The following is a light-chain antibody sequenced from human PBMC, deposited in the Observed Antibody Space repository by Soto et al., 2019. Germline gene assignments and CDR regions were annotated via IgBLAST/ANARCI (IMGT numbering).Light chain of an antibody. CDR3: QSYDSSLSGWV. Sequence: QSVLTQPPSVSGAPGQRVTISCTGSSSNIGAGYDVHWYQQHPGTAPKLLIYDNNNRPSGVPDRFSGSKSGTSASLAITGLQAEDEADYYCQSYDSSLSGWVFGGGTKLTVL. CDR1: SSNIGAGYD. CDR2: DNN. V-gene: IGLV1-40*01. J-gene: IGLJ3*02.